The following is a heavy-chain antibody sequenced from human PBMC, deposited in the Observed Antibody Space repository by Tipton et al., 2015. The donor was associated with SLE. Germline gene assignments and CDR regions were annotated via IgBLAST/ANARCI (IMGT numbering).Heavy chain of an antibody. CDR3: ARRADAFDI. V-gene: IGHV4-59*11. CDR2: IYYIGST. Sequence: TLSLTCTVSGGSISSHYWSWLRQPPGKGLEWIGYIYYIGSTHYNHSPKSRVTISVDTSKNQFSLKLSSVTAADTAVYYCARRADAFDIWGQGTMVTVSS. CDR1: GGSISSHY. J-gene: IGHJ3*02.